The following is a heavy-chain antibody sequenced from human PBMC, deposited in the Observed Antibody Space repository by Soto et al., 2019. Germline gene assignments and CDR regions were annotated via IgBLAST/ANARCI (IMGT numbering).Heavy chain of an antibody. CDR1: GGSISSYY. Sequence: PSETLSLTCTVPGGSISSYYWSWIRQPPGKGLEWIGYIYYSGSTNYNPSLKSRVTISVDTSKNQFSLKLSSVTAADTAVYYCARGIHYYDSSGYYFWGQGTLVTVSS. CDR2: IYYSGST. D-gene: IGHD3-22*01. CDR3: ARGIHYYDSSGYYF. J-gene: IGHJ4*02. V-gene: IGHV4-59*01.